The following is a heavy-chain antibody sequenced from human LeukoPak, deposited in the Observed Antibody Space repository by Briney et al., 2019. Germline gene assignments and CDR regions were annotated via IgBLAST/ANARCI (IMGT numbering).Heavy chain of an antibody. V-gene: IGHV3-30*18. CDR3: AKALKLGPFDY. Sequence: GGSLRLSCAASGFTFSSYGMHWVRQAPGKGLEWVAVISYDGSNKYYADSVKGRFTISRDNAKNSLYLQMNSLRAEDTALYYCAKALKLGPFDYWGQGTLVTVSS. D-gene: IGHD7-27*01. J-gene: IGHJ4*02. CDR2: ISYDGSNK. CDR1: GFTFSSYG.